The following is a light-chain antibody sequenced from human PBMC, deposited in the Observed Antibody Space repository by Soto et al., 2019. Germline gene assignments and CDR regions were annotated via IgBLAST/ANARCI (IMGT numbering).Light chain of an antibody. J-gene: IGKJ1*01. CDR3: QLYGILPWT. Sequence: IVLKQSPGTLSLSHGERATLSCRASQSVSSSYLAWYQQKPGQAPRLLIYVASSRATGIPDRFSGSGSGTDFTLTISRLEPEDFAVYYCQLYGILPWTFCQGAKVDVK. CDR1: QSVSSSY. CDR2: VAS. V-gene: IGKV3-20*01.